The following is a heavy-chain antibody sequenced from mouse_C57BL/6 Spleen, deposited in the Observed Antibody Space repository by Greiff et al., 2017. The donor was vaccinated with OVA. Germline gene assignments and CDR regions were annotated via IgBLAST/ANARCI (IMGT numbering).Heavy chain of an antibody. Sequence: VQLQQSGAELVRPGASVKLSCTASGFNIKDDYMHWVKQRPEQGLEWIGWIDPENGDTEYASKFQGKATITADTSSNTAYLQLSSLTSEDTAVYYCKYYGNHGAMDYWGQGTSVTVSS. CDR1: GFNIKDDY. J-gene: IGHJ4*01. V-gene: IGHV14-4*01. CDR2: IDPENGDT. CDR3: KYYGNHGAMDY. D-gene: IGHD2-1*01.